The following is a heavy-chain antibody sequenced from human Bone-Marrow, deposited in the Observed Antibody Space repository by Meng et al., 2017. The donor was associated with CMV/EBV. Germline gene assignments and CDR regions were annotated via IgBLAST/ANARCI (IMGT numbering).Heavy chain of an antibody. J-gene: IGHJ4*02. D-gene: IGHD6-13*01. Sequence: EVQLVESGXXLVKPVGSLRLSCAASGFTFSSYSMNLVRQAPGKGLEWVSSISSSSSYIYYADSVKGRFTISRDNAKNSLYLQMNSLRAEDTAVYYCARGLGAAVYFDYWGQGTLVTVSS. CDR1: GFTFSSYS. V-gene: IGHV3-21*01. CDR2: ISSSSSYI. CDR3: ARGLGAAVYFDY.